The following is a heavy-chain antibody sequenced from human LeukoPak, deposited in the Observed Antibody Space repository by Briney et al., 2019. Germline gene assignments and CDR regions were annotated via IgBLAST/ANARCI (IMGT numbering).Heavy chain of an antibody. CDR1: GFTVSSNY. J-gene: IGHJ4*02. CDR3: ARGGESFLGIAAAGRFDY. Sequence: PGGSLRLSCEASGFTVSSNYMSWVRQAPGKGLGWVSVIYSGGSTFYADSVKGRFTISRDNSKNTLYLQMNSLRAEDTAVYYCARGGESFLGIAAAGRFDYWGQGTLVTVSS. D-gene: IGHD6-13*01. V-gene: IGHV3-53*01. CDR2: IYSGGST.